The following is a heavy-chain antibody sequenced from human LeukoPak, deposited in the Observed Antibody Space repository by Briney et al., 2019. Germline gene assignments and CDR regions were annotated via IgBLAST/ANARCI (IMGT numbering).Heavy chain of an antibody. CDR3: ASRQSYGGYDY. CDR2: INTDGTTT. CDR1: GFTFSNSW. J-gene: IGHJ4*02. Sequence: GGSLRLSCAASGFTFSNSWMHWVRQAPGKGLVWVSRINTDGTTTTYADSVRGRFTISRDNAKNTLYLQMNSLRADDTAVYYCASRQSYGGYDYWGQGTLVTVSS. D-gene: IGHD5-12*01. V-gene: IGHV3-74*01.